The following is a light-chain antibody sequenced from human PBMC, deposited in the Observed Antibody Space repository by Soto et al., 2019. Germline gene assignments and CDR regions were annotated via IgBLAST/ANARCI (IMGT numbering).Light chain of an antibody. CDR3: TSYTSSSTLGV. J-gene: IGLJ2*01. Sequence: QSALTQPASVSGSPGQSITISCTGTRSDVGGYNYVSWYQQHPGKAPKLMIYDVTKRPSGVSNRFSGSKSGNTASLTISGLQAEDEADYYCTSYTSSSTLGVFGGGTKLNVL. CDR1: RSDVGGYNY. V-gene: IGLV2-14*01. CDR2: DVT.